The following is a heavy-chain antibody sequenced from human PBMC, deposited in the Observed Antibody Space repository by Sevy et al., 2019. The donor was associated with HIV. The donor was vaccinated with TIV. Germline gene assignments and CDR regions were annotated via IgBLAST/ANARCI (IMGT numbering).Heavy chain of an antibody. CDR3: ARGMILEGSWYGMDV. Sequence: GGSLRLSCAVSGFIVSSNYMTWVRQAPGKGLEWVSVIYSGCNTFYADSVRGRFTISRDNSKNTLYLQMNSLRAEDTAVYYCARGMILEGSWYGMDVWGQGTTVTVSS. V-gene: IGHV3-53*01. CDR1: GFIVSSNY. J-gene: IGHJ6*02. CDR2: IYSGCNT. D-gene: IGHD3-3*01.